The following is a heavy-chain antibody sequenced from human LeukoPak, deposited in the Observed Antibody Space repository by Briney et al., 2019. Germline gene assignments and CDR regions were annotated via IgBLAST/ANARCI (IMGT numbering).Heavy chain of an antibody. CDR3: ARGRDGYNFDY. CDR1: SGSISSYY. D-gene: IGHD5-24*01. V-gene: IGHV4-59*01. J-gene: IGHJ4*02. CDR2: IYYSGST. Sequence: SETLSLTCTVSSGSISSYYWSWIRQPPGRGLEWIGYIYYSGSTNYNPSLKSRVTISLDTSKNQFSLKLGSVTAADTAAYFCARGRDGYNFDYWGQGTLVTVSS.